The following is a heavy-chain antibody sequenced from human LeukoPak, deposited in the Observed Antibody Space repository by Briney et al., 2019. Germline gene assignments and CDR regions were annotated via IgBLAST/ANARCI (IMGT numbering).Heavy chain of an antibody. Sequence: GGSLRLSCAASGFTFSSYGMSWVRQAPGKGLEWVSAISGSGGSTYYADSVKGRFTISRDNSKNTLYLQMNSLRAEDSAVYYCAREGLNYYYYMDVWGKGTTVTVSS. CDR2: ISGSGGST. V-gene: IGHV3-23*01. CDR1: GFTFSSYG. CDR3: AREGLNYYYYMDV. D-gene: IGHD3/OR15-3a*01. J-gene: IGHJ6*03.